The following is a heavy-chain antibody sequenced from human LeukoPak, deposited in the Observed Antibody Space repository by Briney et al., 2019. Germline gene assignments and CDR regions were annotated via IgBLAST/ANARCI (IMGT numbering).Heavy chain of an antibody. J-gene: IGHJ4*02. CDR2: INHRGTT. D-gene: IGHD6-19*01. CDR1: GDSFSGYY. Sequence: PSETLSLTCAVYGDSFSGYYWSWIRQPPGKGLEWIAEINHRGTTHYNPSLKSRVNISADTSKNQFSLHLDSVTSADTAVYYCARASFGAVAGTSYYFDYWGQGTLVTVSS. V-gene: IGHV4-34*01. CDR3: ARASFGAVAGTSYYFDY.